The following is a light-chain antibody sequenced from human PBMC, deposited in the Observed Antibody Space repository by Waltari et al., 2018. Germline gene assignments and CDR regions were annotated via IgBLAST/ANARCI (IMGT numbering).Light chain of an antibody. V-gene: IGKV1-39*01. CDR3: QQSYSTLPFT. CDR2: VAS. J-gene: IGKJ3*01. Sequence: DIQMTQSPSSLSASVGDRVTITCRASQNIDKNLKWYQQKPGKAPNLLIYVASTLQSGVPSRFSGSGSGTDFTLTINSLQPEDFATYYCQQSYSTLPFTFGPGTKVDVK. CDR1: QNIDKN.